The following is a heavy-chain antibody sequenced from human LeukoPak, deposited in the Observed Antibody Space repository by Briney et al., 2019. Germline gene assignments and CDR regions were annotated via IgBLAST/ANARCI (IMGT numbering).Heavy chain of an antibody. CDR1: GYTFTGYY. Sequence: ASVKVSCKASGYTFTGYYMHWVRQAPGQGLEWMGWINSNSGDTNYAQKFQGRVTMTRDTSITTVYIELSRLRSDDTAVFYCASITMVRGVSCFDPWGQGTLVTVSS. D-gene: IGHD3-10*01. CDR2: INSNSGDT. V-gene: IGHV1-2*02. CDR3: ASITMVRGVSCFDP. J-gene: IGHJ5*02.